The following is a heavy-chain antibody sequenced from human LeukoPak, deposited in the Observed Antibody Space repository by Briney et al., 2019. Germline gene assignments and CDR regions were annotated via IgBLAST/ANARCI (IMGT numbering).Heavy chain of an antibody. CDR1: GFTFSSYW. CDR3: ARGRLRFLEWLSLETTYYYYMDV. J-gene: IGHJ6*03. CDR2: IKQDGREK. D-gene: IGHD3-3*01. Sequence: AGGSLRLSCAASGFTFSSYWMSWVRQAPGKGLEWVANIKQDGREKYYVDSVKGRFTISRDNAKNSLYLQMNSLRAEDTAVYYCARGRLRFLEWLSLETTYYYYMDVWGKGTTVTVSS. V-gene: IGHV3-7*01.